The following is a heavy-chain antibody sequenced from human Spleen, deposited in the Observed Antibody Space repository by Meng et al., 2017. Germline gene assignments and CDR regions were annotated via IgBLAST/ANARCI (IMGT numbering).Heavy chain of an antibody. V-gene: IGHV4-59*01. Sequence: SESLSLTGTVSGDSISSYYWSWVRQPPGKGLEWIGYIYYSGGTNYNPSLKSRVTISVDTAKNQFSLQLSSVTAADTAVYYCARMVVTATGRGYFQHWGQGTLVTVSS. CDR3: ARMVVTATGRGYFQH. CDR2: IYYSGGT. D-gene: IGHD2-21*02. CDR1: GDSISSYY. J-gene: IGHJ1*01.